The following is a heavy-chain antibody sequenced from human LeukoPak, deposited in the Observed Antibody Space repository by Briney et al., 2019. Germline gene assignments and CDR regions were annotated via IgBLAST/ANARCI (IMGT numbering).Heavy chain of an antibody. D-gene: IGHD6-13*01. CDR2: INHSGST. CDR1: GGSISSYY. Sequence: SETLSLTCTVSGGSISSYYWSWIRQPPGKGLEWIGEINHSGSTNYNPSLKSRVTISVDTSKNQFSLKLSSVTAADTAVYYCARGRGEKAAADTWGQGTLVTVSS. J-gene: IGHJ5*02. CDR3: ARGRGEKAAADT. V-gene: IGHV4-34*01.